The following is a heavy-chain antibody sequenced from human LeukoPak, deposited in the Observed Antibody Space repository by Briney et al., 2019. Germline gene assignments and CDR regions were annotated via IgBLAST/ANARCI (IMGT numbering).Heavy chain of an antibody. Sequence: GGSLRLSCVVSGFTFSTSAMSWVRQAPGKGLEWVSGISESGGSTCYADSVKGRFTSFRDNSKNTLYLQMNNLRAEDTAAYYCAKGSFWGQGTLVTVSS. CDR3: AKGSF. V-gene: IGHV3-23*01. D-gene: IGHD3-10*01. CDR2: ISESGGST. CDR1: GFTFSTSA. J-gene: IGHJ4*02.